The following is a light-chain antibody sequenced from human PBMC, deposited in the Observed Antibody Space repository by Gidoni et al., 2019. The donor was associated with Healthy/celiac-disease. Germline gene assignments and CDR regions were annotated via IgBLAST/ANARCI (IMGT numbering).Light chain of an antibody. CDR2: EDN. V-gene: IGLV6-57*01. J-gene: IGLJ2*01. Sequence: NFMLTQPHSVSESPGKTVTISCTRSSGSIASNYVQWYQQRPCSSPTTVIYEDNQRPSGVPDRFSGSIDSSSNSASLSISGLKTEDVADYYCQSYDSSNYVVFGGGTKLTVL. CDR3: QSYDSSNYVV. CDR1: SGSIASNY.